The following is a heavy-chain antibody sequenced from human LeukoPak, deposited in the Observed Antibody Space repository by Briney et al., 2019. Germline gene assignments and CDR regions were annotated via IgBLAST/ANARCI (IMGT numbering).Heavy chain of an antibody. D-gene: IGHD2-2*01. Sequence: GRSLRLSCAASGFTFSSYSMHWVRQAPGKGLEWVAFTRYDGSDKYYADSVKGRFTISRDNSKNTLYLQMNSLRAEDTAVYYCAKDKNALCSITCRSEFDYWGQGTLVTVSS. CDR1: GFTFSSYS. CDR2: TRYDGSDK. CDR3: AKDKNALCSITCRSEFDY. J-gene: IGHJ4*02. V-gene: IGHV3-30*02.